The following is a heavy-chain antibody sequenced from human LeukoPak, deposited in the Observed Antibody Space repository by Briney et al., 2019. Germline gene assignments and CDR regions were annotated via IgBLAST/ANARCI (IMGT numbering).Heavy chain of an antibody. Sequence: SETLSLTCTVSGGSISSRSYYWSWIRQPAGKGLEWIGRIYTSGSTNYNPSLKSRVTMSVDTSKNQFSLKLSSVTAADTAVYYCAREGAPGVSYGPFDYWGQGTLVTVSS. CDR1: GGSISSRSYY. D-gene: IGHD2-8*01. V-gene: IGHV4-61*02. CDR3: AREGAPGVSYGPFDY. J-gene: IGHJ4*02. CDR2: IYTSGST.